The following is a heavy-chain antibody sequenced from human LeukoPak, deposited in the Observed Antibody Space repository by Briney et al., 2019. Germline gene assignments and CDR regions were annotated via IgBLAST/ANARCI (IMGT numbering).Heavy chain of an antibody. V-gene: IGHV3-21*01. D-gene: IGHD3-3*01. CDR1: GFTFSSYS. CDR2: ISSSSSYI. Sequence: NPGGSLSLSCAASGFTFSSYSMNWVRQAPGKGLEWVSSISSSSSYIYYADSVKGRFTISRDNAKNSLYLQMNSLRAEDTAVYYCARSGDFWSGYYNDYYYGMDVWGQGTTVTVSS. CDR3: ARSGDFWSGYYNDYYYGMDV. J-gene: IGHJ6*02.